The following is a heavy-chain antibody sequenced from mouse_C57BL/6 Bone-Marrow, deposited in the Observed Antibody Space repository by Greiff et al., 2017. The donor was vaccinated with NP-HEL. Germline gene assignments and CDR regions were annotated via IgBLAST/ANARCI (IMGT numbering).Heavy chain of an antibody. V-gene: IGHV5-6*01. Sequence: EVQGVESGGDLVKPGGSLKLSCAASGFTFSSYGMSWVRQTPDKRLEWVATISSGGSYTYYPDSVKGRFTISRDNAKNTLYLQMSSLKSEDTAMYDCASPYDYDVAWFAYWGQGTLVTVSA. CDR2: ISSGGSYT. D-gene: IGHD2-4*01. CDR3: ASPYDYDVAWFAY. J-gene: IGHJ3*01. CDR1: GFTFSSYG.